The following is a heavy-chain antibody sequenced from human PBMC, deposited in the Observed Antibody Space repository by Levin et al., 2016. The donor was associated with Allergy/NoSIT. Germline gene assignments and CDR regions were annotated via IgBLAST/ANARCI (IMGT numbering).Heavy chain of an antibody. Sequence: GGSLRLSCAASGFTFSSYEMNWVRQAPGKGLEWVSYISSSGSTIYYADSVKGRFTISRDNAKNSLYLQMNSLRAEDTAVYYCASFPGGYSSSWYDYYYYYGMDVWGQGTTVTVSS. CDR1: GFTFSSYE. CDR2: ISSSGSTI. CDR3: ASFPGGYSSSWYDYYYYYGMDV. D-gene: IGHD6-13*01. J-gene: IGHJ6*02. V-gene: IGHV3-48*03.